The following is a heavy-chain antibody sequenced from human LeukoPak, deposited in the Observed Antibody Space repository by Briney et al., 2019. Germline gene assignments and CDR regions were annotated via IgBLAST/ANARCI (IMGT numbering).Heavy chain of an antibody. V-gene: IGHV3-15*01. CDR2: IKSKTDGGTT. CDR3: TTDGGVAANLITHC. CDR1: GFTFNNAW. Sequence: GGSLRLSCAASGFTFNNAWMSWVRQAPGKGLEWVGRIKSKTDGGTTDYAAPVKGRFTISGDDSKNTLYLQMNSLKTEDTAVYYCTTDGGVAANLITHCWGQGTLVTVSS. D-gene: IGHD2-15*01. J-gene: IGHJ1*01.